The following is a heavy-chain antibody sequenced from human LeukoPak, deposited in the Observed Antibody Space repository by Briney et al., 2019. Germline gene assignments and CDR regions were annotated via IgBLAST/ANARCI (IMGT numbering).Heavy chain of an antibody. D-gene: IGHD2-2*01. CDR2: ISSSSNTI. J-gene: IGHJ6*02. V-gene: IGHV3-48*02. CDR3: AREDIVVVPAATTYYYGMDV. Sequence: GGSLRLSCVASGFTFSSSSMNWVRQAPGKGLEWVSYISSSSNTIYYVDSVKGRFTTSRDNAKNSLYLHMSSLRDEDTAVYYCAREDIVVVPAATTYYYGMDVWGQGPRSPSL. CDR1: GFTFSSSS.